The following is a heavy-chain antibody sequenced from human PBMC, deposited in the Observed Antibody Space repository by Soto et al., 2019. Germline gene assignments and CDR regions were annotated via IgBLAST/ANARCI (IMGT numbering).Heavy chain of an antibody. D-gene: IGHD3-10*01. CDR3: ARRYGSGFDY. Sequence: SETLSLTCTVSGVTIISYYWSWIRQPPGKGLEWIGYIYYSGSTNYNPSLKSRVTISVDTSKNQFSLKLSSVTAADTAVYYCARRYGSGFDYWGQGTLVTVSS. V-gene: IGHV4-59*08. CDR1: GVTIISYY. J-gene: IGHJ4*02. CDR2: IYYSGST.